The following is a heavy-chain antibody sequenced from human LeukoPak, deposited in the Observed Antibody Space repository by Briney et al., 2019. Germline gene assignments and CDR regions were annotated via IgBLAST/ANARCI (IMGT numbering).Heavy chain of an antibody. J-gene: IGHJ4*02. CDR2: ISSGGST. Sequence: PGGSLRLSCAASGFTFSDYTMNWVRQAPGKGLEWVSSISSGGSTYYADSVKGRFTISRDNSKNTLYLQMNSLRAEDTAVYYCAKDLADGYSSSWYVGDYWGQGTLVTVSS. D-gene: IGHD6-13*01. V-gene: IGHV3-23*01. CDR3: AKDLADGYSSSWYVGDY. CDR1: GFTFSDYT.